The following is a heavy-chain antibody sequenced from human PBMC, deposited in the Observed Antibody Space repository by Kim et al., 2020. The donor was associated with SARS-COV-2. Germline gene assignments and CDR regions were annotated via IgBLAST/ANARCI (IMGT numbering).Heavy chain of an antibody. CDR2: ISGNSNYI. CDR3: ASDSSAVY. D-gene: IGHD3-22*01. V-gene: IGHV3-21*01. CDR1: GFTFSHYT. Sequence: GGSLRLSCAVSGFTFSHYTMNWVRQVPGKGLEWVSAISGNSNYIYYADSVKGRFTISRDNAKNSLFLQMNSLRAEDTAVYYCASDSSAVYWGQGTLVTVSS. J-gene: IGHJ4*02.